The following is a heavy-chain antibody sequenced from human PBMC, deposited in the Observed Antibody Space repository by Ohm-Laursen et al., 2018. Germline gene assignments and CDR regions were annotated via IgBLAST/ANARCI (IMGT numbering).Heavy chain of an antibody. D-gene: IGHD5-18*01. V-gene: IGHV3-9*01. Sequence: SLRLSCAASGFTFDNYAMHWVRQAPGKGLEWVSGISWNSGSIGYADSVKGRSTISRDNAKNSLYLQMNSLRAEDTTLYYCAKSGSYGFWRGSWFDYWGQGTLVTVSS. CDR3: AKSGSYGFWRGSWFDY. J-gene: IGHJ4*02. CDR1: GFTFDNYA. CDR2: ISWNSGSI.